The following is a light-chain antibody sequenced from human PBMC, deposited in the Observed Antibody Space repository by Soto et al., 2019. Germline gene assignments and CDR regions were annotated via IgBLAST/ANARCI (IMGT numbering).Light chain of an antibody. J-gene: IGLJ2*01. CDR1: SSDVGAYDF. V-gene: IGLV2-14*01. CDR3: SSYTTSRSVV. CDR2: DVN. Sequence: QSVLPQPASVSGSPGQSIAIACAGTSSDVGAYDFVSWYQQHPGKAPKVMIYDVNNRPSGVSNRFFGSKSGNTASLTISGLQAEDEAEYYCSSYTTSRSVVFGGGTKLTVL.